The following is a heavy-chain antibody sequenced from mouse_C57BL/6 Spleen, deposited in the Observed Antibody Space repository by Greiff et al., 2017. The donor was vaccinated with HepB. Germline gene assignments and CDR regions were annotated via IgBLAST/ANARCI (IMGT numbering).Heavy chain of an antibody. CDR3: AREGGNYYGSSYGYFDV. J-gene: IGHJ1*03. CDR2: IDPSDSET. CDR1: GYTFTSYW. V-gene: IGHV1-52*01. Sequence: QVQLQQPGAELVRPGSSVKLSCKASGYTFTSYWMHWVKQRPIQGLEWIGNIDPSDSETHYNQKFKDKATLTVDKSSSTAYMQLSSLTSEDSAVYYCAREGGNYYGSSYGYFDVWGTGTTVTVSS. D-gene: IGHD1-1*01.